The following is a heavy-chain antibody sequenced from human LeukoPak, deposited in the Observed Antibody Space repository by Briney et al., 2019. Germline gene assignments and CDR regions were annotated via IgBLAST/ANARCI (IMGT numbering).Heavy chain of an antibody. V-gene: IGHV1-24*01. Sequence: ASVKVSCKVSGYTLTELSMHWLRQAPGKGLEWMGGFDPEDGETIYAQKFQGRVTMTEDTSTDTACMELSSLRSEDTAVYYCATIGTRRRFYFDYWGQGTLVTVSS. CDR3: ATIGTRRRFYFDY. D-gene: IGHD6-6*01. J-gene: IGHJ4*02. CDR1: GYTLTELS. CDR2: FDPEDGET.